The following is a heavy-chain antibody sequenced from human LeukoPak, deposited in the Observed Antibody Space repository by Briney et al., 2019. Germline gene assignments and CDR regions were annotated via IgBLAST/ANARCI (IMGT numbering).Heavy chain of an antibody. CDR2: INHSGST. V-gene: IGHV4-59*01. CDR1: GGSISSYY. Sequence: SETLSLTCTVSGGSISSYYWSWIRQPPGKGLEWIGEINHSGSTNYNPSLKSRVTMSVDTSKNQFSLKLSSVTAADTAVYYCARVADDSSGYYSYYFDYWGQGTLVTVSS. CDR3: ARVADDSSGYYSYYFDY. J-gene: IGHJ4*02. D-gene: IGHD3-22*01.